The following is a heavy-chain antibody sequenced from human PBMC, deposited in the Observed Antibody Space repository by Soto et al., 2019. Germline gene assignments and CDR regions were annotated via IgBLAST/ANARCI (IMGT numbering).Heavy chain of an antibody. Sequence: HLGGSLRLSCAASGFTFSSYWMHWVRQGPGKGLVWVSRVNSDESTTSYADPVKGRFTISRDNAKNTLYLQMSSLRVEDTALYYCVCFECGRTAVVTAMEANGYWGQGTLVTVSS. CDR2: VNSDESTT. CDR1: GFTFSSYW. D-gene: IGHD2-21*02. J-gene: IGHJ4*02. V-gene: IGHV3-74*01. CDR3: VCFECGRTAVVTAMEANGY.